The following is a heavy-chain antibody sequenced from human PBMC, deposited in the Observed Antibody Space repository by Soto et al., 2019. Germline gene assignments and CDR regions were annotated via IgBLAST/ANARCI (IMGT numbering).Heavy chain of an antibody. CDR1: GFTFDDYA. J-gene: IGHJ6*01. CDR2: ISWNSGSI. CDR3: AKDIAVAAGYYYYGMDV. D-gene: IGHD6-13*01. Sequence: EVQLVESGGGLVQPGRSLRLSCAASGFTFDDYAMHWVRQAPGKGLEWVSGISWNSGSIGYADSVKVRFTISRYNANNSQYMQMNSLRAEDTALYYFAKDIAVAAGYYYYGMDVCRQGTTVTIST. V-gene: IGHV3-9*01.